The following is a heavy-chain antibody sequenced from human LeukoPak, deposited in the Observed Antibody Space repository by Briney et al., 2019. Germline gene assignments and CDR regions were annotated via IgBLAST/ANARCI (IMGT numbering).Heavy chain of an antibody. CDR1: GFTFSSHA. CDR3: AKDACVGDCNFHFDY. J-gene: IGHJ4*02. V-gene: IGHV3-23*01. Sequence: GGSLRLSCAASGFTFSSHAMSWVRQAPGKGLEWVSTISGSGGSTYYANSVKGRFTISGDNSKNTLYLQMSSLRAEDSAVYYCAKDACVGDCNFHFDYWGQGTLVPVSS. CDR2: ISGSGGST. D-gene: IGHD2-21*02.